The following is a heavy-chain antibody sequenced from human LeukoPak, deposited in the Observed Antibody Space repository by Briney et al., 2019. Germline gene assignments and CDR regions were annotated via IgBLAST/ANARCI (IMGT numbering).Heavy chain of an antibody. D-gene: IGHD6-13*01. CDR2: IYHSGST. Sequence: SETLSLTCTISGYSISSGHYWGWIRQPPGKGLEWIGSIYHSGSTYYNSSLKSRVTISVDTSKNQFSLKVASVTAADTAVYYCAGVYSGSSWDYYYYMDVWGKGTTVTVSS. V-gene: IGHV4-38-2*02. J-gene: IGHJ6*03. CDR1: GYSISSGHY. CDR3: AGVYSGSSWDYYYYMDV.